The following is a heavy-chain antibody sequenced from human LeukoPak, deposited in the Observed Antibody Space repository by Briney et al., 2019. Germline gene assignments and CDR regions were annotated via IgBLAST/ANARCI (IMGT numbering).Heavy chain of an antibody. J-gene: IGHJ4*02. CDR2: ISYSGTT. CDR3: AGGSGSKTFDY. CDR1: GGSISSYY. D-gene: IGHD3-10*01. Sequence: SETLSLTCTVPGGSISSYYWTWIRQPPGKGLEWIGYISYSGTTNYNPSLKSRVTISVDTSKNQLSLKLSSVTAADTAVYYCAGGSGSKTFDYWGQGALVTVSS. V-gene: IGHV4-59*08.